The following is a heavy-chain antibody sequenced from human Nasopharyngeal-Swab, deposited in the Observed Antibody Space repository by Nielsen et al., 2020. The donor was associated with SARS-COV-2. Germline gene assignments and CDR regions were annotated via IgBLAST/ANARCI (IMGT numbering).Heavy chain of an antibody. CDR3: AKQNSGYDYEDNYYYYYMDV. CDR1: GFSFSTYW. D-gene: IGHD5-12*01. V-gene: IGHV3-7*03. Sequence: GESLKISCAASGFSFSTYWMTWVRQAPGKGLEWVANIKQDGSEKYYVDSVKGRFTVSRDNPKNLLYLQVNSLRAEDTAVYYCAKQNSGYDYEDNYYYYYMDVWGQGTTVTVSS. CDR2: IKQDGSEK. J-gene: IGHJ6*03.